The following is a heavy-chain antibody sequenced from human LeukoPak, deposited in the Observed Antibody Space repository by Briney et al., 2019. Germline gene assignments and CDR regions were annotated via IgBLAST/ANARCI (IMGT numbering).Heavy chain of an antibody. J-gene: IGHJ4*02. Sequence: GGSLRLSCAASGFTFSSYSMSWVRQAPGKGLEWVSSISSSSSYIYYADSVKGRFTISRDNAKNSLYLQMNSLRAEDTAVYYCASLLKWLRLIYWGQGTLVTVSS. CDR3: ASLLKWLRLIY. V-gene: IGHV3-21*01. CDR1: GFTFSSYS. CDR2: ISSSSSYI. D-gene: IGHD5-12*01.